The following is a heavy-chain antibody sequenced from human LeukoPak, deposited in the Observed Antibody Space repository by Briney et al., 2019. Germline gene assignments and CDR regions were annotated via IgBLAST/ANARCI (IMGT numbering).Heavy chain of an antibody. Sequence: GRSLRLSCAASGFTFSSYGMHWVRQAPGKGLEWVAVIWNDGSNTYYADSVKGRFTISRDNSKNTLYLQLNSLRVEDTAVYYCAGETGLRTFDYWGQGTLVTVSS. CDR2: IWNDGSNT. CDR1: GFTFSSYG. V-gene: IGHV3-33*01. J-gene: IGHJ4*02. D-gene: IGHD3-10*01. CDR3: AGETGLRTFDY.